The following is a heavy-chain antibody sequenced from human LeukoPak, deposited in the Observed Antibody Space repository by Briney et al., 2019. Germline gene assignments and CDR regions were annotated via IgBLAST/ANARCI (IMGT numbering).Heavy chain of an antibody. CDR2: ISAYNGNT. D-gene: IGHD3-9*01. J-gene: IGHJ6*02. V-gene: IGHV1-18*01. CDR1: GYTFTSYG. CDR3: ARDYDILTGPNYGMDV. Sequence: ASVKVSCKASGYTFTSYGISWVRQAPGQGLEWMGRISAYNGNTNYAQKLQGRVTMTTDTSTSTAYMELRSLRSDDTAVYYCARDYDILTGPNYGMDVWGQGTTVTVSS.